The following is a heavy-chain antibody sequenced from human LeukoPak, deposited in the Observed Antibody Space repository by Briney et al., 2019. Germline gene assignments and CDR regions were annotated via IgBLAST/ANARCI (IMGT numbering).Heavy chain of an antibody. V-gene: IGHV3-30*18. D-gene: IGHD1-7*01. CDR1: GFTFSSYG. CDR2: ISYDGSNK. Sequence: GRSLGLSCAASGFTFSSYGMHWVRQAPGKGLEWVAVISYDGSNKYYADSVKGRFTISRDNSKNTLYLQMNSLRAEDTAVYYCAKPRLELRASDYGMDVWGQGTTVTVSS. J-gene: IGHJ6*02. CDR3: AKPRLELRASDYGMDV.